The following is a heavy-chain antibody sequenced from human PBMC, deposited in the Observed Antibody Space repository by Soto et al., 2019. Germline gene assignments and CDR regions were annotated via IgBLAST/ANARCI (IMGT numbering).Heavy chain of an antibody. CDR3: AKGDNLGPKTGYAFDP. D-gene: IGHD5-12*01. CDR2: TYFRSKWYN. CDR1: GDSVSSNTAS. Sequence: SQTLSLTCAISGDSVSSNTASWNWIRQSPSRGLEWLGRTYFRSKWYNDYAVSVKSRIIINPDTSNNQFSLQLNSVTPEDTAVYFCAKGDNLGPKTGYAFDPWGQGIMVTVS. V-gene: IGHV6-1*01. J-gene: IGHJ5*02.